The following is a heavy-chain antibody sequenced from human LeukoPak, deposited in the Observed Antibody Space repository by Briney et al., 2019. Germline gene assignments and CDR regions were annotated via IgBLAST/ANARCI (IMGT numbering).Heavy chain of an antibody. CDR2: ISGSGGTT. Sequence: PGGSLRLSCAASGFTFSSYGMSWVRQAPGKGLEWVSGISGSGGTTSYADSVKGRFTISRDNSKNTLYLQMNSLRAEDTAVYYCAKDDGHGAPRVNWELPSFLWDYWGQGTLVTVSS. V-gene: IGHV3-23*01. D-gene: IGHD1-26*01. J-gene: IGHJ4*02. CDR3: AKDDGHGAPRVNWELPSFLWDY. CDR1: GFTFSSYG.